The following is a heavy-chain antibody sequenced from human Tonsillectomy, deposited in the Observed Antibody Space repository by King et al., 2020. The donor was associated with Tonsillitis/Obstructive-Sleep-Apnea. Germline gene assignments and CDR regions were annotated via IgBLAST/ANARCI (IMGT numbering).Heavy chain of an antibody. Sequence: QLQESGPGLVKPSETLSLTCTVSGGSISSSSYYWGWIRQPPGKGLEWIGSIYYSGSTYYNPSLKSRVTISVDTSKNQFSLKLSSVTAADTAVYYCARHPVEHYYGSGSAYNWFDPWGQGTLVTVSS. CDR3: ARHPVEHYYGSGSAYNWFDP. CDR1: GGSISSSSYY. D-gene: IGHD3-10*01. V-gene: IGHV4-39*01. CDR2: IYYSGST. J-gene: IGHJ5*02.